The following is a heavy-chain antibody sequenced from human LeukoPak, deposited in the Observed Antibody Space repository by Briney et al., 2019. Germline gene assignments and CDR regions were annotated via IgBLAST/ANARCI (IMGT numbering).Heavy chain of an antibody. V-gene: IGHV4-39*07. J-gene: IGHJ1*01. CDR1: DGSISSNSYY. CDR2: FYYSGST. Sequence: SETLSLTCTVSDGSISSNSYYWGWIRQPPGKGLEWIGSFYYSGSTYYNPSLKSRVTISVDTSKNQFSLKLNSVTAADTAVYYCARATETFSWFLQHWGQGTLVTVSS. D-gene: IGHD6-13*01. CDR3: ARATETFSWFLQH.